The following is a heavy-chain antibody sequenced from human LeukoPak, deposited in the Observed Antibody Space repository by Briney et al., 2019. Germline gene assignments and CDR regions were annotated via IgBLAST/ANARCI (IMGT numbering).Heavy chain of an antibody. CDR1: GGPISTNDYF. CDR2: IHYSGIT. D-gene: IGHD4-17*01. Sequence: ASQTLSLTCTVSGGPISTNDYFLSWIRQSPEKGLEWIGYIHYSGITKSNPSLESRLTLSVDTSKNQLSLRLTSVTAADTAVYYCARAPLTTATSDYFDLWGLGTLVTVSS. V-gene: IGHV4-30-4*01. J-gene: IGHJ4*02. CDR3: ARAPLTTATSDYFDL.